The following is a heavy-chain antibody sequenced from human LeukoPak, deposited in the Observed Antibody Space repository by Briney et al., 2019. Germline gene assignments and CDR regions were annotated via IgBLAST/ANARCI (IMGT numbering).Heavy chain of an antibody. V-gene: IGHV3-23*01. J-gene: IGHJ4*02. Sequence: GGSLRLSCAASGFTFSSYAMSWVRQAPGKGLEWVSAISGSGGNTYYADSVKGRFTMSRDNSKNTLYLQMNSLRAEDTAVYYCARVGRIQYFDCWGQGTLVTVSS. D-gene: IGHD5-18*01. CDR3: ARVGRIQYFDC. CDR2: ISGSGGNT. CDR1: GFTFSSYA.